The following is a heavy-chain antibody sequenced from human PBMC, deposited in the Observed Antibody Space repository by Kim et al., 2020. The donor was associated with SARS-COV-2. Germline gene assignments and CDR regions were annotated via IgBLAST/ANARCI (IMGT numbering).Heavy chain of an antibody. CDR1: GFTFSSYN. J-gene: IGHJ4*02. V-gene: IGHV3-48*02. CDR3: AGGIPTRAYFDY. CDR2: ISSTGTT. Sequence: GGSLRLSCAASGFTFSSYNMYWVRQAPGKGLEWISYISSTGTTMYTDSVKGRFTISRDNAKSSLDLQMDSLRDEDTAVYYCAGGIPTRAYFDYWGQGTLVTVSS. D-gene: IGHD3-16*01.